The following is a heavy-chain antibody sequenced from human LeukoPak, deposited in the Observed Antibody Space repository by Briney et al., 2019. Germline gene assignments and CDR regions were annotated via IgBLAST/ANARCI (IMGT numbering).Heavy chain of an antibody. CDR3: ATDQRYAFDY. CDR2: SGASSEGVNLA. CDR1: AFTFSDYP. V-gene: IGHV3-21*05. Sequence: PGGSLTLSCATSAFTFSDYPMNWVRQAPGKGLEWVSNSGASSEGVNLAFYASSVKGGVTFSRDDAKNTLYLHMHSLRDDDTAVYYCATDQRYAFDYWGQGILVTVSS. J-gene: IGHJ4*02. D-gene: IGHD3-9*01.